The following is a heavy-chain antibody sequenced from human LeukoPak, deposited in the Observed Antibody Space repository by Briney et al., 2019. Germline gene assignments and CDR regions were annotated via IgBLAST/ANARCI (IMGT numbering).Heavy chain of an antibody. Sequence: GSLTLSCAASGFIFSGAYLTWDRQAPGNGLEGVVPIKDKTDGGQQDHATVVNGRFIISRDDSMNTLYLQINSLKTEYTGVYYRATVRRAVTGDFDYWGQGTLVTVSS. CDR2: IKDKTDGGQQ. CDR3: ATVRRAVTGDFDY. V-gene: IGHV3-15*01. CDR1: GFIFSGAY. J-gene: IGHJ4*02. D-gene: IGHD7-27*01.